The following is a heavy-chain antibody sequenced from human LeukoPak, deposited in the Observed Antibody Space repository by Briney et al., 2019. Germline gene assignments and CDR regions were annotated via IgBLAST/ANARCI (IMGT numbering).Heavy chain of an antibody. D-gene: IGHD2/OR15-2a*01. J-gene: IGHJ4*02. CDR2: ISNGGDP. V-gene: IGHV3-53*01. CDR3: ALLSGGTFDY. Sequence: GGSLRLSCAASGFVVTANYLAWARQAPGKGLEWVSTISNGGDPFYGDSVKGRSTISRDESTNTFSLQLDSLRVVDMGVYYCALLSGGTFDYWGQGTQVTVAS. CDR1: GFVVTANY.